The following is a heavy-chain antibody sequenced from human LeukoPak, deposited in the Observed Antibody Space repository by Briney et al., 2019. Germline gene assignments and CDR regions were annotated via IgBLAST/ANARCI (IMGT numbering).Heavy chain of an antibody. CDR3: ARQAGRTGTTVWFDP. V-gene: IGHV4-34*01. CDR1: GGSFSGYY. CDR2: INHSGST. D-gene: IGHD1-7*01. Sequence: SETLSLTCAVYGGSFSGYYWSWIRQPPGKGLEWIGEINHSGSTNHNPSLKSRVTISVDTSKNQFSLKLSSVTAADTAVHYCARQAGRTGTTVWFDPWGQGTLVTVSS. J-gene: IGHJ5*02.